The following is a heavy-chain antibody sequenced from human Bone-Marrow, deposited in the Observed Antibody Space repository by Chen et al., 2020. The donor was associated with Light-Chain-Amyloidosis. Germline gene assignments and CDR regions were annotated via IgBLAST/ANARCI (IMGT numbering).Heavy chain of an antibody. D-gene: IGHD3-9*01. CDR1: GFAFSSYA. V-gene: IGHV3-23*01. J-gene: IGHJ3*02. CDR3: AKDISYDDILPGYPADAFDI. Sequence: RLSCAASGFAFSSYAMSWVRQAPGKGLDWVSTISGSGGSRYYGDSVKGRLTISRDNSKXXXXXXXXXXXXXXTAXYYCAKDISYDDILPGYPADAFDIWGQGTMV. CDR2: ISGSGGSR.